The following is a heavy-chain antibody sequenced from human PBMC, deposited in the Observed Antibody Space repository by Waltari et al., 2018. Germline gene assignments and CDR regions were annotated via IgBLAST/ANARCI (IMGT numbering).Heavy chain of an antibody. J-gene: IGHJ5*02. CDR2: INSDGCFT. CDR3: AKGAQTAWFDP. Sequence: EVQLLESGGGLVQPGGSLRLSCAASAFTFGTSSMPVFRQTPGKGLEWGSSINSDGCFTPYEDPVKGRFPISRDNSRNTLFLQMNSLRAEDTAVYYCAKGAQTAWFDPWGQGTLVTVSS. V-gene: IGHV3-23*01. CDR1: AFTFGTSS.